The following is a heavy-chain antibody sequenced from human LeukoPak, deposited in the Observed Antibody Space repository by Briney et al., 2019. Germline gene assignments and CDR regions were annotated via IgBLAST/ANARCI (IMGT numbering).Heavy chain of an antibody. J-gene: IGHJ6*03. Sequence: SETLSLTCTVSGGSINSYYWSWIRQPPGKGLEWIGTGYIFYNETTSYNPSLKSRITMSLDTSRNQFSLRLSSVTAADTAVYYCARHDSSGYYPHYYCCMDVWGKGTTVTVSS. CDR1: GGSINSYY. CDR3: ARHDSSGYYPHYYCCMDV. CDR2: IFYNETT. V-gene: IGHV4-59*08. D-gene: IGHD3-22*01.